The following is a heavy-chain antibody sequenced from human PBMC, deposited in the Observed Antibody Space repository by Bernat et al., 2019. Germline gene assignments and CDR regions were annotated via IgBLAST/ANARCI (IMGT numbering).Heavy chain of an antibody. J-gene: IGHJ6*02. CDR2: INPSGGST. Sequence: QVQLVQSGAEVKKPGASVKVSCKASGYTFTSYYMHWVRQAPGQGLEWMGIINPSGGSTSYAQKFQGRVTMTRDTSTSTVYMELSSLRSEDTAVYYCARVPVVTISYDYYGMDVWGQGTTVTVSS. V-gene: IGHV1-46*03. CDR3: ARVPVVTISYDYYGMDV. CDR1: GYTFTSYY. D-gene: IGHD2-15*01.